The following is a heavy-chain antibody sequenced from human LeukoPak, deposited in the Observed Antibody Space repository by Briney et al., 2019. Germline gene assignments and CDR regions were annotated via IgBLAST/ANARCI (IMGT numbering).Heavy chain of an antibody. CDR2: IYYSGST. Sequence: PSETLSLTCTVSGGSISSYYWSWIRQPPGKGLEWIGYIYYSGSTNYNPSLKSRVTISVDTSKNQFSLKLSSVTAADTAAYYCARVGAYYDILTGYYPFDYWGQGTLVTVSS. V-gene: IGHV4-59*01. D-gene: IGHD3-9*01. CDR1: GGSISSYY. CDR3: ARVGAYYDILTGYYPFDY. J-gene: IGHJ4*02.